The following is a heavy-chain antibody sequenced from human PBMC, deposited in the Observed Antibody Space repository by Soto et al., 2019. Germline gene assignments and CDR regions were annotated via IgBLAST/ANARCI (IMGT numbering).Heavy chain of an antibody. J-gene: IGHJ4*02. Sequence: QVQLVQSGAEMKKPGSSVKVSCQSSGGTFNTYAMNWVRQAPGQGPEWMGDISPMFGAANYAPKFQGRVTIDADDSTGTSYMQLSSVTSEDTARYFCAREVQVHTPAFVYWGQGTLVTVSS. D-gene: IGHD3-10*01. CDR3: AREVQVHTPAFVY. V-gene: IGHV1-69*19. CDR2: ISPMFGAA. CDR1: GGTFNTYA.